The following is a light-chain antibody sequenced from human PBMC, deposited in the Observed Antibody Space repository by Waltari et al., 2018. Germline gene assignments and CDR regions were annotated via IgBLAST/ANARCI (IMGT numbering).Light chain of an antibody. J-gene: IGKJ4*01. V-gene: IGKV3-20*01. CDR1: QIVTSNS. CDR3: QQYDGSAVT. CDR2: RTS. Sequence: IVLTQSPDTLSLSPGERATLSCRASQIVTSNSLAWYQQIPGQAPRLLSYRTSSRATGFSDRFSGSGSGTDFTLTINRLEPEDSAVYHCQQYDGSAVTFGGGTRVEIK.